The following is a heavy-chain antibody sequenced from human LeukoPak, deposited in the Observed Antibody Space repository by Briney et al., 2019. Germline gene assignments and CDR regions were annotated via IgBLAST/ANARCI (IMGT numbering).Heavy chain of an antibody. V-gene: IGHV4-39*07. D-gene: IGHD3-10*01. CDR3: AKSNGSGLVDI. CDR2: IFYSGST. Sequence: SETLSLTCTVSGGSISTSNYYWCCIRQPPGKGLKWIGNIFYSGSTYYSPSLRSRVTISLDTSRNQFSLKLNSVTAADTAVYYCAKSNGSGLVDIWGQGTMVTVSS. CDR1: GGSISTSNYY. J-gene: IGHJ3*02.